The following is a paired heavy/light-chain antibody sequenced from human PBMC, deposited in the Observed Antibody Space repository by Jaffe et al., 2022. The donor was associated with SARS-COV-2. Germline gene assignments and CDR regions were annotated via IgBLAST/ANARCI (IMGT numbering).Heavy chain of an antibody. Sequence: QVQLVQSGAEVKKPGASVKVSCKASGYTFTRSYIHWVRQAPGQGLEWMGIINPNGGSTSYGEKFQGRVTMTRDTSTSTAYMDLSSLGSEDTAVYYCARGGNPGAFDIWGQGTMVTVSS. CDR3: ARGGNPGAFDI. J-gene: IGHJ3*02. D-gene: IGHD4-4*01. CDR1: GYTFTRSY. CDR2: INPNGGST. V-gene: IGHV1-46*01.
Light chain of an antibody. J-gene: IGKJ4*01. CDR2: GAS. Sequence: EIVMTQSPATLSVSPGERATLSCRASQSVSSNLAWYQQKPDQAPRLLIYGASTRATGIPARFSGSGSGTEFTLTISSLQSEDFTVYYCQQYNDWPLSFGGGTKVEIK. CDR3: QQYNDWPLS. V-gene: IGKV3-15*01. CDR1: QSVSSN.